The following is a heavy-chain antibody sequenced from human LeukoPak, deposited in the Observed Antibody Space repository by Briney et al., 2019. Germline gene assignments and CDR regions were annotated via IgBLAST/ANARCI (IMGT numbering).Heavy chain of an antibody. CDR1: GFTFSSYS. CDR2: IGRGIT. J-gene: IGHJ4*02. CDR3: ARDAPAGGKPEYFFDY. Sequence: GGSLRLSCAASGFTFSSYSMNWVRQAPGKGLEWVSHIGRGITYADSVEGRFTISRDNAKNSVYLQMNSLRAEDTAVYYCARDAPAGGKPEYFFDYWGQGTLVTVSS. V-gene: IGHV3-48*04.